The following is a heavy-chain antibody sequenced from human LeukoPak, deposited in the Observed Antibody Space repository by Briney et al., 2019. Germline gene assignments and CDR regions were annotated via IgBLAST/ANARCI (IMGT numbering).Heavy chain of an antibody. Sequence: SETLSLTCTVSGGSISSYFWSWIRQPPGKGLEWIGCLYYSGSTNYNPSLKRRVTISVDTSKNQFSLKLTSVTAADTAVYYCARVGGSYYNYWGQGTLVTVSS. CDR1: GGSISSYF. CDR2: LYYSGST. CDR3: ARVGGSYYNY. D-gene: IGHD1-26*01. J-gene: IGHJ4*02. V-gene: IGHV4-59*01.